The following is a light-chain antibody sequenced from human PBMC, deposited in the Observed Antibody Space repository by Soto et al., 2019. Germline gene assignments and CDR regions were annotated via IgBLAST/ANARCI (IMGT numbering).Light chain of an antibody. CDR2: AAS. J-gene: IGKJ1*01. CDR1: QGIGND. CDR3: LQHNSYPPT. V-gene: IGKV1-17*01. Sequence: DIQMTQSPSSLSASVGDRVTITCRASQGIGNDLGWYQLTPGKAPKRLIYAASSLQSGVPSRFSGSGSGTEFTLTISSLQPEDSATYYCLQHNSYPPTFGRGTKVEIK.